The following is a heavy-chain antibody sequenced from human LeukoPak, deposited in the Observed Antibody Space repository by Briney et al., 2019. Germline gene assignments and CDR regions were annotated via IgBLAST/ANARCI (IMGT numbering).Heavy chain of an antibody. Sequence: SETLSLTCAVYGGSFSGYYWSWIRQPPGKGLEWIGEINHSGSTNYNPSLKSRVTISVDTSKNQFPLKLSSVTAADTAVYYCARRGRITMIVVVRHYFDYWGQGTLVTVSS. CDR2: INHSGST. CDR1: GGSFSGYY. V-gene: IGHV4-34*01. J-gene: IGHJ4*02. CDR3: ARRGRITMIVVVRHYFDY. D-gene: IGHD3-22*01.